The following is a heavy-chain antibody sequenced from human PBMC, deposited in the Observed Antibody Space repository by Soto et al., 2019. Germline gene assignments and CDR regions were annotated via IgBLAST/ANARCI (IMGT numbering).Heavy chain of an antibody. V-gene: IGHV4-34*01. J-gene: IGHJ4*02. CDR1: GGSVSGYY. CDR3: ARDKITGLFDY. Sequence: SETLSLTCAVYGGSVSGYYWSWIRQPPGKGLEWIGEINHSGSTNYNPSLKSRVTISVDTSKNQFSLKLTSVTAADTAVYYCARDKITGLFDYWGQGTLVTVSS. CDR2: INHSGST. D-gene: IGHD2-8*02.